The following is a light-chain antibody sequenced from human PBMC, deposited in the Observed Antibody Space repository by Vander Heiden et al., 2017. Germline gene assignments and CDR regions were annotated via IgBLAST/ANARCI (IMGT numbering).Light chain of an antibody. CDR1: SSDVGNDNY. CDR2: DVT. V-gene: IGLV2-14*03. Sequence: QSALTSPASVSVSPGQSITIPCAGTSSDVGNDNYVSWYQQHPGKAPKLVIYDVTNRPSGVSNRFSGAKSGNTASLTISGLQPEDEADYYCSSYTTSSTQVFGTGTKVTVL. CDR3: SSYTTSSTQV. J-gene: IGLJ1*01.